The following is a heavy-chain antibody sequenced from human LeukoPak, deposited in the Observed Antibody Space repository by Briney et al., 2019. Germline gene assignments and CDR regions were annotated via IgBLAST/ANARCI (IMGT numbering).Heavy chain of an antibody. D-gene: IGHD2-15*01. CDR3: ARDHGVGSGSCYI. CDR1: GFTFSSYA. Sequence: GGSLRLSCAASGFTFSSYAMSWVRQAPGKGLEWVSSISSSSSYIYYADSVKGRFTISRDNAKNSLYLQMNSLRAEDTAVYYCARDHGVGSGSCYIWGRGTLVTVSS. CDR2: ISSSSSYI. J-gene: IGHJ4*02. V-gene: IGHV3-21*01.